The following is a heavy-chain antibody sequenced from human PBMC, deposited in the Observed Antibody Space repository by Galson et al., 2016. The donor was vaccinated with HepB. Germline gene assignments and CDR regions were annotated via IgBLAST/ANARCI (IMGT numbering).Heavy chain of an antibody. Sequence: SVKVSCKASGYAFTSYGMNWVRQTPGQGLEWMGRIIPLLGITNYAEKIKDRVTIIADKSTSTASMVLSGLSFDDTAVYFCAGRHSTTWKDGLDVWGRGTTVAVSS. V-gene: IGHV1-69*04. CDR1: GYAFTSYG. J-gene: IGHJ6*04. CDR2: IIPLLGIT. D-gene: IGHD1-1*01. CDR3: AGRHSTTWKDGLDV.